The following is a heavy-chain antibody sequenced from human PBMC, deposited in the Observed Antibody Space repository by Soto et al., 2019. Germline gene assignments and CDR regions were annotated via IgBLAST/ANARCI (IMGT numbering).Heavy chain of an antibody. CDR1: GYTFTSYA. V-gene: IGHV1-3*01. Sequence: ASVKVSCKASGYTFTSYAMHCVRQAPGQRLEWMGWINAGNGNTKYSQKFQGRVTITRDTSASTAYMELSSLRSEDTAVYYCARGSEGYCTNGVCYRANWFDPWGQGTLVTVSS. J-gene: IGHJ5*02. D-gene: IGHD2-8*01. CDR2: INAGNGNT. CDR3: ARGSEGYCTNGVCYRANWFDP.